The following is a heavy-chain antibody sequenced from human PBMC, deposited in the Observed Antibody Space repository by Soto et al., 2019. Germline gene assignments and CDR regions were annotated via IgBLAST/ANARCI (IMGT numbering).Heavy chain of an antibody. D-gene: IGHD3-22*01. V-gene: IGHV1-69*13. J-gene: IGHJ5*02. CDR1: GGTFSSYA. CDR3: ATDHHYYDRRGYYHNWLDP. Sequence: ASVKVSCKASGGTFSSYAISWVRQAPGQGLEWMGGIIPIFGTANYAQKFQGRVTITADESTSTAYMELSSLRSEDTAVYYCATDHHYYDRRGYYHNWLDPWG. CDR2: IIPIFGTA.